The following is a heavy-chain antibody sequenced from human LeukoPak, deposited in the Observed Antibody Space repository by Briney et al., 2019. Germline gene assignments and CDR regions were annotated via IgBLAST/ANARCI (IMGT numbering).Heavy chain of an antibody. D-gene: IGHD2-8*01. CDR1: GFTFSSYA. CDR3: AEYLGYCTNGVCYLDY. Sequence: PGGSLRLSCAASGFTFSSYAMSWVRQAPGKGLEWVSAISGSGGSTYYADSVKGRFTISRDNSKNTLYLQMNSLRAEDTAVYYCAEYLGYCTNGVCYLDYWGQGALVTVSS. J-gene: IGHJ4*02. CDR2: ISGSGGST. V-gene: IGHV3-23*01.